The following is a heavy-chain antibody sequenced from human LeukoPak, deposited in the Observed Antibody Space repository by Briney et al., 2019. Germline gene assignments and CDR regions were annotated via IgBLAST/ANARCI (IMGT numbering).Heavy chain of an antibody. V-gene: IGHV1-2*02. CDR2: INPNSGGT. Sequence: ASVKVSCKASGYTFTGYYMHWVRQAPGQGLEWMGWINPNSGGTNYAQKFQGRVTMTRDTSISTAYMELSRLRSDDTAVYYCARDYLHYYDISGYSYWGQGTLVTVSS. J-gene: IGHJ4*02. CDR3: ARDYLHYYDISGYSY. D-gene: IGHD3-22*01. CDR1: GYTFTGYY.